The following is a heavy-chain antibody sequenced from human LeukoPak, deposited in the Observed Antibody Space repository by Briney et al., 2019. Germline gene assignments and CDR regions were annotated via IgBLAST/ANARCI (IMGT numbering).Heavy chain of an antibody. CDR2: INSDGSSA. V-gene: IGHV3-74*01. J-gene: IGHJ4*02. CDR3: ARHLTYGGWNS. Sequence: PGGSLRLSCAASGFTFSSYWMQWVRQAPGEGLVWVSRINSDGSSASYAGSVKGRFTISRDNAKNTLYLQMNSLRAEDTAVYYCARHLTYGGWNSWGQGTLVTVSS. CDR1: GFTFSSYW. D-gene: IGHD4-23*01.